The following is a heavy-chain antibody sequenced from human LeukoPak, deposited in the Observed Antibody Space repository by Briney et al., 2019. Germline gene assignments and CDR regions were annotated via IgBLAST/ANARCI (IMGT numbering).Heavy chain of an antibody. J-gene: IGHJ3*02. CDR3: ATSGAAADYYDSSEDAFDI. CDR1: GFTFSSYA. CDR2: ISGSGGST. Sequence: PGGSLRLSCAASGFTFSSYAMSWVRQAPGKGLEWVSAISGSGGSTYYADSVKGRFTISRDNSKNTLYLQMNSLRAEDTAVYYCATSGAAADYYDSSEDAFDIWGQGTMVTVSS. V-gene: IGHV3-23*01. D-gene: IGHD3-22*01.